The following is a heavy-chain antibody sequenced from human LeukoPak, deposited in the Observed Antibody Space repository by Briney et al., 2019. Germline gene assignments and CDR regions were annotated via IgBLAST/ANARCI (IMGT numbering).Heavy chain of an antibody. Sequence: ASVKVSCKASGYTFTGYHVHWVRQAPGQGLEWMGWISAYNGNTNYAQKLQGRVTMTTDTSTSTAYMELRSLRSDDTAVYYCARGSLVRSSPIGDYWGQGTLVTVSS. D-gene: IGHD6-13*01. J-gene: IGHJ4*02. CDR2: ISAYNGNT. V-gene: IGHV1-18*04. CDR1: GYTFTGYH. CDR3: ARGSLVRSSPIGDY.